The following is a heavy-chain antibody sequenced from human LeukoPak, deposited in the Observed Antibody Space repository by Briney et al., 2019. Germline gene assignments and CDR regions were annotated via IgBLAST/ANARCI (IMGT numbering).Heavy chain of an antibody. CDR3: ARDLSPLLWFGELTP. CDR2: IIPIFGTA. V-gene: IGHV1-69*13. D-gene: IGHD3-10*01. CDR1: GGTFSSYA. Sequence: ASVRVSCKASGGTFSSYAISWVRQAPGQGLEWMGGIIPIFGTANYAQKFQGRVTITADESTSTAYMELSSLRSEDTAVYYCARDLSPLLWFGELTPWGQGTLVTVSS. J-gene: IGHJ5*02.